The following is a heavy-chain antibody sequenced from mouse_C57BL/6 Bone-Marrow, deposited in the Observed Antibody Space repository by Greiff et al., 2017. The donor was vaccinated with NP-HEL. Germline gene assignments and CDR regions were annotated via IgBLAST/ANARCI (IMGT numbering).Heavy chain of an antibody. CDR3: ARDYAHFIMDY. J-gene: IGHJ4*01. CDR2: IDPSDSET. D-gene: IGHD1-1*02. V-gene: IGHV1-52*01. CDR1: GYTFTSYW. Sequence: QVQLQQPGAELVRPGSSVKLSCKASGYTFTSYWMHWVKQRPIQGLEWIGNIDPSDSETHCNQKFKDKATLTVDKTSSTAYMQLSSLTSEDSAVYCCARDYAHFIMDYWGQGTSVTVSS.